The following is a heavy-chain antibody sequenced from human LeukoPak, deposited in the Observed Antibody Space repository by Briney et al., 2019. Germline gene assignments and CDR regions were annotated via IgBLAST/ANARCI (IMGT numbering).Heavy chain of an antibody. Sequence: GGSLRLSCAVSGFTFSSYWMTWVRQAPGKGLEWVANIKQDGSDTYSVDSVKGRFTISRDNAKNSLYLEMNSLRVVDTAVYYCARVNSGYYDYWGQGTLVTVSS. CDR3: ARVNSGYYDY. V-gene: IGHV3-7*03. J-gene: IGHJ4*02. D-gene: IGHD3-22*01. CDR2: IKQDGSDT. CDR1: GFTFSSYW.